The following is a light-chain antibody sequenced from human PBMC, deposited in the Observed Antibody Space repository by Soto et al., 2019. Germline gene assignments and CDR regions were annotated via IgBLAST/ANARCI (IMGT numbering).Light chain of an antibody. CDR1: NSNIGSNT. Sequence: QSVLTQPPSASGTPGQRVTISCSGSNSNIGSNTVSWYQQLPGTAPKLLIYNTSQRPSGVPDRSSGSKSGTSASLTISGLQSEDEADYYCTSWDDSLIGFYVFGTGTKVTVL. J-gene: IGLJ1*01. CDR3: TSWDDSLIGFYV. CDR2: NTS. V-gene: IGLV1-44*01.